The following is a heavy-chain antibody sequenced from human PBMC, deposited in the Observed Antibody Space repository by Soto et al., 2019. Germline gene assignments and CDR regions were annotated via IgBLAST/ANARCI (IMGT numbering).Heavy chain of an antibody. Sequence: PSETLSLTCTVSGASISDFYWSWIRQPAGMGLELIGRMSITEDTYYKSSLRSRLSMSIDTSKNQFSLNLTSVTAADTAIYYCARVEVAATSVADDWGQGILVTVSS. D-gene: IGHD1-26*01. V-gene: IGHV4-4*07. J-gene: IGHJ4*02. CDR1: GASISDFY. CDR3: ARVEVAATSVADD. CDR2: MSITEDT.